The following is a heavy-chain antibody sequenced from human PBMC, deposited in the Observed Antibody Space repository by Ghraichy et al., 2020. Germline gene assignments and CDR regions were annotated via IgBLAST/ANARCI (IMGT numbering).Heavy chain of an antibody. D-gene: IGHD3-3*01. CDR2: IIPTFGTP. Sequence: SVKVSCKASGGTFSTYAFSWVRQAPGQGLEWMGGIIPTFGTPHYSQNFQGRVTITADEYTSTAYMELNSLRSEDTAVYYCARCLLFGVLIRFAYWSQGTLVTVSS. CDR1: GGTFSTYA. J-gene: IGHJ4*02. V-gene: IGHV1-69*13. CDR3: ARCLLFGVLIRFAY.